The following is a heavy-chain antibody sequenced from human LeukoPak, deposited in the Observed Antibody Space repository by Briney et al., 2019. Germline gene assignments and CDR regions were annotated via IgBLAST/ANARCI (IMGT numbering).Heavy chain of an antibody. Sequence: ASVKVSCKASGGTFSSYAISWVRQAPGQGLEWMGRIIPIFGTANYAQKFQGRVTITTDESTSTAYMELSSLRSEDTAVYYCARSIRDPHSLDYWGQGTLVTVPS. CDR1: GGTFSSYA. CDR2: IIPIFGTA. CDR3: ARSIRDPHSLDY. V-gene: IGHV1-69*05. J-gene: IGHJ4*02.